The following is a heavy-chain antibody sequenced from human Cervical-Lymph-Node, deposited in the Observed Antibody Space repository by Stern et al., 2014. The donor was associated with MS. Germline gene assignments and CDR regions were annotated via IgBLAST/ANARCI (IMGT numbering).Heavy chain of an antibody. D-gene: IGHD3-10*01. CDR3: ARAASTTSSYNF. Sequence: QVQLVQSGAEVKKPGSSVKVSCQASGGSFINNVISWVRQAPGQGLEWMGGTIPIFGTALYAQKFRGRVTITADESTRTAYMDLSSLRSDDTAVYFCARAASTTSSYNFWGPGTLVTVSS. V-gene: IGHV1-69*12. CDR1: GGSFINNV. J-gene: IGHJ4*02. CDR2: TIPIFGTA.